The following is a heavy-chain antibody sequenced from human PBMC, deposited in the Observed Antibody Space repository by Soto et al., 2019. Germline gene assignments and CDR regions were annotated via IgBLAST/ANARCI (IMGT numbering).Heavy chain of an antibody. CDR1: GGSISSSSYY. V-gene: IGHV4-39*01. D-gene: IGHD6-19*01. J-gene: IGHJ4*02. CDR3: ARLPLDSSGWYYFDY. CDR2: IYYSGNT. Sequence: SETLSLTCTVSGGSISSSSYYWGWIRQPPGKGLGWIGNIYYSGNTYYNPSLKSRVTISVDTSKNQFSLKLSSVTAADTAVYYCARLPLDSSGWYYFDYWGQGTLVTVSS.